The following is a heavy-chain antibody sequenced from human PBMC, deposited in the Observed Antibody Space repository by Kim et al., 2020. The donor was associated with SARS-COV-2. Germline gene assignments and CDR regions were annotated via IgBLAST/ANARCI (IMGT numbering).Heavy chain of an antibody. CDR1: GFTFSSYG. CDR3: AIFHTSYSNPSVAFDI. D-gene: IGHD4-4*01. Sequence: GGSLRLSCAASGFTFSSYGMHWVRQAPGKGLEWVAVISYDGSNKYYADSVKGRFTISRDNSKNTLYLQMNSLRAEDTAVYYCAIFHTSYSNPSVAFDIWGQGTMVTVSS. V-gene: IGHV3-30*03. J-gene: IGHJ3*02. CDR2: ISYDGSNK.